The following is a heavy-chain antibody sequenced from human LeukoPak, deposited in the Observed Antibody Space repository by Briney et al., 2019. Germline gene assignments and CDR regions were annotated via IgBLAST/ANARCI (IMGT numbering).Heavy chain of an antibody. D-gene: IGHD3-3*01. J-gene: IGHJ5*02. CDR1: GGSISSGGYY. Sequence: NPSETLSLTCTVSGGSISSGGYYWSWLRQHPGTGLEWIGYIYYSGSTYYNPSLKSRVTISVDTSKNQFSLKLSSVTAADTAVYYCARGLGFLNPWGQGTLVTVSS. V-gene: IGHV4-31*03. CDR2: IYYSGST. CDR3: ARGLGFLNP.